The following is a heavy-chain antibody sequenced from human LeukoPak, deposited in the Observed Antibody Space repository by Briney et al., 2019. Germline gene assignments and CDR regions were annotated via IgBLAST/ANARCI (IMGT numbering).Heavy chain of an antibody. D-gene: IGHD3-22*01. CDR3: ARGEFGYYYDSSAYTAFDY. J-gene: IGHJ4*02. Sequence: SETLPLTCAVYGGPFSGYYWSWIRQLPGKGLEWIGEINHSGSTNYNPSFKSRVTISVDTSKNQFSLKLSSVTAADTAVYYCARGEFGYYYDSSAYTAFDYWGQGTLVTVSS. V-gene: IGHV4-34*01. CDR1: GGPFSGYY. CDR2: INHSGST.